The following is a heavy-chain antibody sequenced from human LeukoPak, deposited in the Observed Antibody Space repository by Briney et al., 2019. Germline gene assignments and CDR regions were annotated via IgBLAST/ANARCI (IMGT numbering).Heavy chain of an antibody. CDR1: GFTLSYFD. CDR2: ISTSSRYI. Sequence: GGSLRLSCAASGFTLSYFDMNWVRQAPGKGLEWVSSISTSSRYIYYKDSVRGRFTISRDDAKNSLHLEMNSLRAEDTAVYYCARADCSSSTCYLRRSWFDPWGQRALGTVSS. D-gene: IGHD2-2*01. CDR3: ARADCSSSTCYLRRSWFDP. J-gene: IGHJ5*02. V-gene: IGHV3-21*01.